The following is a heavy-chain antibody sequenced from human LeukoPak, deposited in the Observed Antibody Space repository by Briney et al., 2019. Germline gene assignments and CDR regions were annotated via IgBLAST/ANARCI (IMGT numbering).Heavy chain of an antibody. D-gene: IGHD6-13*01. CDR2: IKQDGSDK. V-gene: IGHV3-7*01. J-gene: IGHJ4*02. CDR3: AIIPRAAAGPSARSPFHY. CDR1: GFTFSSYW. Sequence: GGSLRLSCEVSGFTFSSYWMNWVRQAPGKGLEWVANIKQDGSDKYYVDSVKGRFTISRDNAKNSLYLQMNSLRAEDTAVYYCAIIPRAAAGPSARSPFHYWGQGALVTVSS.